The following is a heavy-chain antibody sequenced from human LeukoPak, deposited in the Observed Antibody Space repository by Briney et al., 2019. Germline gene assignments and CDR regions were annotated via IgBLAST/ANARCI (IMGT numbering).Heavy chain of an antibody. CDR1: GYTFTSYA. CDR3: ARALRGIYFDSSGPENAFDI. V-gene: IGHV1-3*01. CDR2: INAGNGNT. Sequence: ASVKVSCKPSGYTFTSYAMHWVRQAPGQRLEWMGWINAGNGNTKYSQKFQGRVTITRDTSASTAYMELSSLRSDDTAVYYCARALRGIYFDSSGPENAFDIWGQGTMVTVSS. J-gene: IGHJ3*02. D-gene: IGHD3-22*01.